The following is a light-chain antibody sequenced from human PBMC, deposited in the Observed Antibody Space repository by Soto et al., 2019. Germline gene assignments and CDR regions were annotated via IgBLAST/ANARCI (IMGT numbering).Light chain of an antibody. Sequence: QSALTQPASVSGSPRQSITISCTGASSDVGGYTYVSWYQQHPGKAPKLMIYEVNNRPSGVSNRFSGSKSGNTASLTIFGLQAEDEADYYCSSYASSSTLDVFGTGTKVTVL. CDR3: SSYASSSTLDV. CDR2: EVN. V-gene: IGLV2-14*01. J-gene: IGLJ1*01. CDR1: SSDVGGYTY.